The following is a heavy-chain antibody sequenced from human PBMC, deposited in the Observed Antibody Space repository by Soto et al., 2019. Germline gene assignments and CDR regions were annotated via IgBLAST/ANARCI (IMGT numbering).Heavy chain of an antibody. CDR1: GGTFSSYT. J-gene: IGHJ4*02. CDR3: ARVKRDCSGGSCYFDY. Sequence: QAQLVQSGAEVKKPGSSVKVSCKASGGTFSSYTISWVRQAPGQGLEWMGRIIPILGIANYAQKFQGRVTITADKSTSTAYMELSSLRSEDTAVYYCARVKRDCSGGSCYFDYWGQGTLVTVSS. CDR2: IIPILGIA. V-gene: IGHV1-69*02. D-gene: IGHD2-15*01.